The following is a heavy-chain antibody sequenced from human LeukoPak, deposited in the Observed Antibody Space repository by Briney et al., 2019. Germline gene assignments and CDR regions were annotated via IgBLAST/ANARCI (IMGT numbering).Heavy chain of an antibody. J-gene: IGHJ4*02. CDR1: GYTFTSYY. D-gene: IGHD6-13*01. V-gene: IGHV1-46*01. Sequence: ASVKVSFKASGYTFTSYYMHWVRQAPGQGLEWMGIINPSGGSTSYAQKFQGRVTMTRDMSTSTVYMELSSLRSEDTAVYYCARAVAAGHLFDYWGQGTLVTVSS. CDR3: ARAVAAGHLFDY. CDR2: INPSGGST.